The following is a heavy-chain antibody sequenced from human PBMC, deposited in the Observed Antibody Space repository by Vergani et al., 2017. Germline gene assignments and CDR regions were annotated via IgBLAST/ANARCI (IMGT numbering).Heavy chain of an antibody. CDR2: TIPIFGTA. D-gene: IGHD3-22*01. V-gene: IGHV1-69*12. CDR1: GGTFSSYA. J-gene: IGHJ4*02. Sequence: QVTLVQSGARVKNPGSPVKLPCKVSGGTFSSYAVSWVRQALGQGLEWMGGTIPIFGTANYEQKFQGRVTITADESTSTAYVELSSLRFEDTAVYYCARGRYYDSSGLPFDWGQGTLVTVSS. CDR3: ARGRYYDSSGLPFD.